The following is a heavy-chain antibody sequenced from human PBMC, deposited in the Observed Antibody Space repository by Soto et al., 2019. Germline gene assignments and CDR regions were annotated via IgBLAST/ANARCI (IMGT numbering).Heavy chain of an antibody. CDR2: ISGSGGST. J-gene: IGHJ6*02. D-gene: IGHD6-19*01. Sequence: EVQLLESGGGLVQPGGSLRLSCAASGFTFSSYAMSWVRQAPGKGLEWVSAISGSGGSTYYADSVKGRFTISRDNSKNTLYLQMNSLRAEETAVYYCAKDLVPYSSREWGMDVWGQGTTVTVSS. CDR3: AKDLVPYSSREWGMDV. CDR1: GFTFSSYA. V-gene: IGHV3-23*01.